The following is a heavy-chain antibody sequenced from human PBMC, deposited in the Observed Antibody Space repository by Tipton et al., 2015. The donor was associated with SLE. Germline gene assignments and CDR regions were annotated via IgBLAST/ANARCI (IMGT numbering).Heavy chain of an antibody. V-gene: IGHV4-61*02. CDR3: ARRGSWGFDY. CDR1: GGSISSGSYY. D-gene: IGHD1-26*01. Sequence: TLSLTCTVSGGSISSGSYYWSWIRQPAGKGLEWIGRFYTSGSTNYNPSLKSRVTISVDTSKNQFSLKLSSVTAADTAVYYCARRGSWGFDYWGQGTLVTVSS. CDR2: FYTSGST. J-gene: IGHJ4*02.